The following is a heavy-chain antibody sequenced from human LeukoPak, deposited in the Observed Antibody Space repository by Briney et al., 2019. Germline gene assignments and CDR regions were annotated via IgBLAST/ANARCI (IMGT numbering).Heavy chain of an antibody. CDR2: IKQDGSEK. D-gene: IGHD2-2*01. V-gene: IGHV3-7*01. Sequence: GGSLRLSCAASGFTFSSYWMSWVGQAPGKGLEWVANIKQDGSEKYYVDSVKGRFTISRDNAKNSLYLQMNSLRAEDTAVYYCARDDCSSISCYHNWFDPWGPGTLVTVSS. CDR3: ARDDCSSISCYHNWFDP. J-gene: IGHJ5*02. CDR1: GFTFSSYW.